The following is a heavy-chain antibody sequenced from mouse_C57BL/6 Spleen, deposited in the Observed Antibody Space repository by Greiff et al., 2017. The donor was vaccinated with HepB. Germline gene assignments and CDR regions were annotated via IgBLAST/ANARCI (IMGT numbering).Heavy chain of an antibody. CDR3: ERKGGILFAY. D-gene: IGHD2-14*01. CDR2: INPNNGGT. Sequence: DVQLQESGPELVKPGASVKIPCKASGYTFTDYNMDWVKQSHGKSLEWIGDINPNNGGTIYNQKFKGKATLTVDKSSSTAYMELRSLTSEDTAVYYCERKGGILFAYWGQGTLVTVSA. V-gene: IGHV1-18*01. CDR1: GYTFTDYN. J-gene: IGHJ3*01.